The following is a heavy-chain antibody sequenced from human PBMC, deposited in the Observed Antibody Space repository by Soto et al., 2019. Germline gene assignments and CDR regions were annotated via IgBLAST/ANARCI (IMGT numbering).Heavy chain of an antibody. Sequence: ASVKVSCKASGYTFTSYAMHRVRQAPGQRLEWMGWINAGNGNTKYSQKFQGRVTITRDTSASTAYMELSSLRSEDTAVYYCAGPGIAAAGREDWGHFDYWGQGTLVTVSS. V-gene: IGHV1-3*01. D-gene: IGHD6-13*01. CDR2: INAGNGNT. CDR1: GYTFTSYA. CDR3: AGPGIAAAGREDWGHFDY. J-gene: IGHJ4*02.